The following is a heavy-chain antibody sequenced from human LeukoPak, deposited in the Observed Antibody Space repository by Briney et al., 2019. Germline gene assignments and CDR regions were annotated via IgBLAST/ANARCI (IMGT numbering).Heavy chain of an antibody. Sequence: PSETLSLTCIVSGSSISSSYYWGWIRQPPGKGLEWIGFLSHSGYSYYSASLKSRVTISLDTSKNQFSLKLTSVSAADTAVYYCARVRPSGGDFPNDYWGQGTLVTVSS. CDR2: LSHSGYS. V-gene: IGHV4-38-2*02. D-gene: IGHD1-26*01. CDR1: GSSISSSYY. J-gene: IGHJ4*02. CDR3: ARVRPSGGDFPNDY.